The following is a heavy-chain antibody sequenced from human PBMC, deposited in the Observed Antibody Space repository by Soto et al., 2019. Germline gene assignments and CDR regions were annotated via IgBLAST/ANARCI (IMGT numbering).Heavy chain of an antibody. D-gene: IGHD2-2*01. V-gene: IGHV1-2*04. CDR1: GYTFTGYY. CDR2: INPNSGGT. J-gene: IGHJ6*03. Sequence: QVQLVQSGAEVKKPGASVKVSCKASGYTFTGYYMHWVRQAPGQGLEWMGWINPNSGGTNYAQKFQGWVTMTRDTSISTAYMELSRLRSDDTAVYYCARGPYCSSTCCYSGFYGYMDVWGKGTTVTVSS. CDR3: ARGPYCSSTCCYSGFYGYMDV.